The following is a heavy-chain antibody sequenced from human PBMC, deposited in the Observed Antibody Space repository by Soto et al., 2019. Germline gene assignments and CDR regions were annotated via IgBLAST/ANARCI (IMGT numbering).Heavy chain of an antibody. Sequence: QVQLVQSGAEVKKPGASVKVSCKASGYTFTSYGISWVRQAPGQGLEWMGWISAYNGNTNDAQKLQGRVTMTTDTSTSTAYMELRSLRPDDTAVDYGARSSCVFYPDYYYYMDVWGKGTTLTVAS. J-gene: IGHJ6*03. CDR2: ISAYNGNT. CDR1: GYTFTSYG. V-gene: IGHV1-18*01. D-gene: IGHD2-15*01. CDR3: ARSSCVFYPDYYYYMDV.